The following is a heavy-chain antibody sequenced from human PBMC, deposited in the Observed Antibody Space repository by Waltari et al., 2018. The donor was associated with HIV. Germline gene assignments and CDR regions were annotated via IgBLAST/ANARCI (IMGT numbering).Heavy chain of an antibody. Sequence: AETGGTLIQPGGSLRLSCVASAFFVTSNYMTWVRQPPGKGLESVAGTYPVGDTYHVESVRGRFSLSRDNFRNTVFLQMNDLIFEDTGLYFCTQGVRFLGPWGRGTLVVVS. CDR2: TYPVGDT. D-gene: IGHD3-10*01. J-gene: IGHJ4*03. V-gene: IGHV3-53*05. CDR1: AFFVTSNY. CDR3: TQGVRFLGP.